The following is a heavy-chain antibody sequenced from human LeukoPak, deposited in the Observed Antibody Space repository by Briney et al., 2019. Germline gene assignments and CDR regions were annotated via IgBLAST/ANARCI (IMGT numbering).Heavy chain of an antibody. CDR2: ISGSGGST. D-gene: IGHD6-6*01. CDR3: AKEGHIAARPGGRYYYYYGMDV. CDR1: GFTFSSYA. V-gene: IGHV3-23*01. J-gene: IGHJ6*02. Sequence: GGSLRLSCAASGFTFSSYAMSWVRQPPGKGLEWVSAISGSGGSTYYADSVKGRFTISRDNSKNTLYLQMNSLRAEDTAVYYCAKEGHIAARPGGRYYYYYGMDVWGQGTTVTVSS.